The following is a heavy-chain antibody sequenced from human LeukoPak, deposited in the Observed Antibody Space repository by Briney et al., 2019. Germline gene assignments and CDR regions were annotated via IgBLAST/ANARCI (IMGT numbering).Heavy chain of an antibody. V-gene: IGHV1-69*05. J-gene: IGHJ4*02. Sequence: ASVKVSCKASGGTFSSYAISWVRQAPGQGLELMGGIIPIFGTANYAQKFQGRVTITTDESTSTAYMELSSLRSEDTAVYYCASSPEDDYGDYVGLYYFDYWGQGTLVTVSS. D-gene: IGHD4-17*01. CDR2: IIPIFGTA. CDR3: ASSPEDDYGDYVGLYYFDY. CDR1: GGTFSSYA.